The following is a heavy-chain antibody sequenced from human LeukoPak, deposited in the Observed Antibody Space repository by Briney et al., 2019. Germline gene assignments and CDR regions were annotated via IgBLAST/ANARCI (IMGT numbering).Heavy chain of an antibody. V-gene: IGHV4-34*01. CDR2: INHSGST. Sequence: KTSETLSLTCAVYGGSFSGYYWSWIRQPPGKGLEWIGEINHSGSTNYNPSLKSRVTISVDTSKNQFSLKLSSVTAADTAVYYCARVGGHPYYYDSSGMFDYWGQGTLVTVSS. J-gene: IGHJ4*02. D-gene: IGHD3-22*01. CDR1: GGSFSGYY. CDR3: ARVGGHPYYYDSSGMFDY.